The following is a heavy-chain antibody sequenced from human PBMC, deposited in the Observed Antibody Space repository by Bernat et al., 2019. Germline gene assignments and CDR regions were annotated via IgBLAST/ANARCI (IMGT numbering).Heavy chain of an antibody. CDR1: GYTFTSYG. D-gene: IGHD3-16*01. CDR2: ISAYNGNT. J-gene: IGHJ4*02. CDR3: ARMAPLGGEDY. Sequence: QVQLVQSGAEVKKPGASVKVSCKASGYTFTSYGISWVRQAPGQGLEWMGWISAYNGNTNYAQKLQGRGTQNTEKTKRNAYMGVRSLRSEDPARYYCARMAPLGGEDYRGQGNPVTLPS. V-gene: IGHV1-18*01.